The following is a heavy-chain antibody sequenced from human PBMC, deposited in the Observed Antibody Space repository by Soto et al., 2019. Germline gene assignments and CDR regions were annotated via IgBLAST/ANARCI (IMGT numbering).Heavy chain of an antibody. CDR2: INHSGST. V-gene: IGHV4-34*01. CDR3: AREALGSNGFDP. D-gene: IGHD2-8*01. Sequence: SETLSLTCDVYGGSFSGYYWSRMRQPPGKGLEWIGEINHSGSTNYNPSLKSRVTISVDTSKNQFSLKLSSVTAADTAVYYCAREALGSNGFDPWGQGTLVTVSS. CDR1: GGSFSGYY. J-gene: IGHJ5*02.